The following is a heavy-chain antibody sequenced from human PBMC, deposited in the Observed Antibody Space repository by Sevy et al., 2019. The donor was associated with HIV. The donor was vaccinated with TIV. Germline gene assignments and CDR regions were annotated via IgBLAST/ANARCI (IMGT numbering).Heavy chain of an antibody. CDR1: GFTFSSYA. CDR2: ISGSGGST. V-gene: IGHV3-23*01. J-gene: IGHJ3*02. Sequence: GGSLRLSCAASGFTFSSYAMSWVRQAPGKGLEWVSAISGSGGSTYYADSVKGRFTISRDNSKNTLYLQMNSLRAEDTAVYYCAKRQGSYYYGSGSPDDAFDIWGQRTMVTVSS. CDR3: AKRQGSYYYGSGSPDDAFDI. D-gene: IGHD3-10*01.